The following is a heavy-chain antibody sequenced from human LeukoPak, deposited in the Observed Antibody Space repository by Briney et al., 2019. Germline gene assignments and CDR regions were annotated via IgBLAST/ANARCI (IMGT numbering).Heavy chain of an antibody. CDR2: IYHSGST. CDR1: GYSISSGYY. D-gene: IGHD6-19*01. CDR3: ARDPSNTSGWYIWSDF. Sequence: PSETLSLTCAVSGYSISSGYYWGWIRQPPGKGLEWIGSIYHSGSTYYNPSLKSRVTISVDTSKNQFSLKLSSVTAADTAVYYCARDPSNTSGWYIWSDFWGQGTLVTVSS. J-gene: IGHJ5*01. V-gene: IGHV4-38-2*02.